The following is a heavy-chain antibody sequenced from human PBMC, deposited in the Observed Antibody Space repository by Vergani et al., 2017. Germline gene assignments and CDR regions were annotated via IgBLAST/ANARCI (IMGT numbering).Heavy chain of an antibody. J-gene: IGHJ6*02. D-gene: IGHD4-17*01. CDR2: ISGSGGST. V-gene: IGHV3-23*01. CDR1: GFTFSSYA. CDR3: ARALLLRRGMDV. Sequence: EVQLLESGGGLVQPGGSLRLSCAASGFTFSSYAMSWVRQAPGKGLEWVSAISGSGGSTYYADSVKGRFTISRDNSKNTLYLQMNSLRAEDTAVYYCARALLLRRGMDVWGQGTTVTVSS.